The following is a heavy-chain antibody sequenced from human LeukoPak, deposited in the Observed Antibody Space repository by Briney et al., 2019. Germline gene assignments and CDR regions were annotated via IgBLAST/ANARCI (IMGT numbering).Heavy chain of an antibody. Sequence: GASVKVSCKASGYTFIGYYMHWVRQAPGQGLEWMGWINPNSGGTNYAQKFQGRVTMTRDTSISTAYMELSRLRSDDTAVYYCARDQPYDYVWGSYSLAFDIWGQGTMVTVSS. CDR3: ARDQPYDYVWGSYSLAFDI. CDR2: INPNSGGT. V-gene: IGHV1-2*02. CDR1: GYTFIGYY. D-gene: IGHD3-16*01. J-gene: IGHJ3*02.